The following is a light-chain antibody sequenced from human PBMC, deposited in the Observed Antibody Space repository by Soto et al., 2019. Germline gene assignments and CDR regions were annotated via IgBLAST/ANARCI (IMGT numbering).Light chain of an antibody. CDR1: QSVSANY. CDR3: HQYGSSAFT. J-gene: IGKJ3*01. Sequence: EVVLTQSPATLSFSPGERATLSCRADQSVSANYLAWYQQKPGQAPRLLIYGASSRATGIPDKFSGSGYGTHFTLTISRLEPEDFAVFYYHQYGSSAFTFGPRTKVDIK. CDR2: GAS. V-gene: IGKV3-20*01.